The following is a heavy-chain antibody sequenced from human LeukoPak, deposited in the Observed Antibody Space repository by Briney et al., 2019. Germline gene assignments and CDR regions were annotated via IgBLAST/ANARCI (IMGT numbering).Heavy chain of an antibody. Sequence: ASVKVSCKVSGYTLTELSMHWVRQAPGKGLEWMGGFDPEDGETFYAQKFQGRVTMTEDTSTDTAYMELSSLRSEDTAVYYCVGYYARLFDYWGQGTLVTVSS. D-gene: IGHD3-3*01. J-gene: IGHJ4*02. CDR3: VGYYARLFDY. CDR2: FDPEDGET. V-gene: IGHV1-24*01. CDR1: GYTLTELS.